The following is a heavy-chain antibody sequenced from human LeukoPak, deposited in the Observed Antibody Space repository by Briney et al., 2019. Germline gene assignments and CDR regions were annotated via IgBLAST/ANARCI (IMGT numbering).Heavy chain of an antibody. Sequence: PGGSLRLSCEASEFTFSSYWMSWVRQAPGKGLEWVANIKQDGTDKYYVESVKGRFTISRDNAKNSLYLQMNSLRAEDTAVYYCARARRPSSYLGFQLWGQGTLVTVSS. D-gene: IGHD2-2*01. CDR1: EFTFSSYW. CDR3: ARARRPSSYLGFQL. CDR2: IKQDGTDK. V-gene: IGHV3-7*01. J-gene: IGHJ1*01.